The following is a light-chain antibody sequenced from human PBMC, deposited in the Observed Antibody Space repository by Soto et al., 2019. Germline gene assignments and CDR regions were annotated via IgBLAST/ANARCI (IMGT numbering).Light chain of an antibody. V-gene: IGKV1-5*03. J-gene: IGKJ1*01. CDR1: QSISNW. Sequence: DIQMTQSPSTLSASVGDRVSITCRASQSISNWLAWYQQKPGKAPKLLIYMASSLGSGVPSRFSGSGSGTEFTLTISSLQPDDFATHYCQQYNTYWTFGQGTKVDI. CDR3: QQYNTYWT. CDR2: MAS.